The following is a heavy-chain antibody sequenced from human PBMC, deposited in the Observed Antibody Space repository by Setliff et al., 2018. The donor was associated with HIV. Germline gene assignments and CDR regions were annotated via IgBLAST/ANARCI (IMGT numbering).Heavy chain of an antibody. D-gene: IGHD3-9*01. V-gene: IGHV4-34*01. CDR2: INHSGST. J-gene: IGHJ4*02. CDR3: ALLRYFYWFGNY. Sequence: SETLSLTCAVYGGSFSGYYWSWIRQPPGKGLEWIGEINHSGSTNYNPSLKSRVTISVDTSKNQFSLKLSSVTAADTAVYYCALLRYFYWFGNYWGQGTLVTVSS. CDR1: GGSFSGYY.